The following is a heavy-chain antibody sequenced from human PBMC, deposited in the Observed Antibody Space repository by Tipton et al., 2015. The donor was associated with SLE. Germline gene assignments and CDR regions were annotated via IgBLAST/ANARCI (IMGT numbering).Heavy chain of an antibody. CDR3: ASAHNRIAFDI. CDR1: GFTFSSYW. CDR2: MKQDGSEK. D-gene: IGHD2-15*01. J-gene: IGHJ3*02. Sequence: SLRLSCAASGFTFSSYWMSWVRQAPGKGLEWVANMKQDGSEKYYVDSVKGRFTISRDNSKNTLYLQMNSLRAEDTAVYYCASAHNRIAFDIWGQGTMVTVSS. V-gene: IGHV3-7*01.